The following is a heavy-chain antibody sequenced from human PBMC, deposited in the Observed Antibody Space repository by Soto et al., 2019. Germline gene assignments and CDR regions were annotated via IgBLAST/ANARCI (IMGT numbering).Heavy chain of an antibody. Sequence: PGGSLRLSSAGAGFTCRNYAMSWVRQTPGKGLAWVSAISGSGGSTYYADSVKGRFTISRDNSKNTLYLQMNSLRAEDTALYYCAKVPVGATGRFDYWGQGTLVTVSS. CDR3: AKVPVGATGRFDY. J-gene: IGHJ4*02. V-gene: IGHV3-23*01. CDR1: GFTCRNYA. D-gene: IGHD1-26*01. CDR2: ISGSGGST.